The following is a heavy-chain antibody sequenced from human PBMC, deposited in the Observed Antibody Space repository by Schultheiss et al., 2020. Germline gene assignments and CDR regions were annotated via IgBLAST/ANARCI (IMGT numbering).Heavy chain of an antibody. CDR3: AKYYSSNWFDP. CDR1: GGSTNNYY. Sequence: SETLSLTCTVSGGSTNNYYWSWIRQPPGKGLEWIGYIYYSGSTNYNPSLKSRVTISVDTSKNQFSLKLSSVTAADTAVYYCAKYYSSNWFDPWGQGTLVTVSS. CDR2: IYYSGST. J-gene: IGHJ5*02. V-gene: IGHV4-59*01. D-gene: IGHD3-10*01.